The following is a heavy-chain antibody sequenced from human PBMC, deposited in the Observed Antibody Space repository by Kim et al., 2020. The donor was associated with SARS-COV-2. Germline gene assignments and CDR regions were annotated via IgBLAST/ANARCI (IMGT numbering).Heavy chain of an antibody. V-gene: IGHV4-34*01. D-gene: IGHD4-17*01. J-gene: IGHJ4*02. CDR3: ARKLATVKPFDY. Sequence: NHNPPLQSRVTISVDTSKNQFSLKLSSVTAADTAVYYCARKLATVKPFDYWGQGTLVTVSS.